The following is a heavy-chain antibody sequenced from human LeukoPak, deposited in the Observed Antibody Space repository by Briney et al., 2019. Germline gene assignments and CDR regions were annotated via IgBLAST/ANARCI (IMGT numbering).Heavy chain of an antibody. Sequence: GASVKVSCKASGYTFTSYGVSWVRQAPGQGLEWMGWISAYNGNTNYAQKLQGRVTMTTDTSTSTAYMELRSLRSDDTAVYYCARAVRFRTDIGGQWIFDSWGQGTLVTVSS. V-gene: IGHV1-18*01. CDR3: ARAVRFRTDIGGQWIFDS. J-gene: IGHJ4*02. CDR1: GYTFTSYG. D-gene: IGHD3-10*01. CDR2: ISAYNGNT.